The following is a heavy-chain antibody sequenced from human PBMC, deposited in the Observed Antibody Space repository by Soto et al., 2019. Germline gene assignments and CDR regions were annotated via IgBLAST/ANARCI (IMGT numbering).Heavy chain of an antibody. CDR3: ARDLGPKYYDILTAYATPSNYWYFDL. Sequence: QVQLVQSGAEVKKPGSSVKVSCKASGGTFSSYTISWVRQAPGQGLEWLGRIIPILGIANYAQKFQGRVTITADKSTSTAYMELSSLRSEDTAVYYCARDLGPKYYDILTAYATPSNYWYFDLWGRGSLVTVSS. D-gene: IGHD3-9*01. J-gene: IGHJ2*01. CDR2: IIPILGIA. CDR1: GGTFSSYT. V-gene: IGHV1-69*08.